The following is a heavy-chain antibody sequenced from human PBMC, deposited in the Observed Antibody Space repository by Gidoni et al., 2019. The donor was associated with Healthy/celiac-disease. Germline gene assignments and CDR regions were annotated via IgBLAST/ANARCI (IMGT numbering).Heavy chain of an antibody. J-gene: IGHJ3*02. CDR1: GYSSTSYW. Sequence: EVQLVQSGAEAQTPGESPKISCKGSGYSSTSYWIGWVRQMTGKGLEWMGIIYPGDSDTRYSPSFQGQVTISSDKSISTAYLQWSSLKASDTAMYYCARRPGTTWPDAFDICGQGTMVTVSS. D-gene: IGHD1-1*01. CDR3: ARRPGTTWPDAFDI. CDR2: IYPGDSDT. V-gene: IGHV5-51*01.